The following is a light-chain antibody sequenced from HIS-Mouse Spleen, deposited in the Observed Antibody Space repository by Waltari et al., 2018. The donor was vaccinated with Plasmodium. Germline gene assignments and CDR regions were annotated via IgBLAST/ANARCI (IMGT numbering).Light chain of an antibody. J-gene: IGKJ2*01. CDR2: AAS. V-gene: IGKV1-9*01. Sequence: DIQLTKSPSSLSASVGDRVTITCRASQGISSYLAWYQQKTGKAPKLLIYAASTLQSGVPSRFSGSGSGTEFTLTISSLQPEDFATYYCQQLNSYPYTFGQGTKLEIK. CDR1: QGISSY. CDR3: QQLNSYPYT.